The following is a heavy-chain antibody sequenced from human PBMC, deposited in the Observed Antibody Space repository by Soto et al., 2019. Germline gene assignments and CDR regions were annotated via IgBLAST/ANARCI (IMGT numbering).Heavy chain of an antibody. CDR3: AKVSGEGVLVTRPKHFDY. Sequence: ASVKVSCAVSGYRLTELSMHWVRQAPGKGLEWMGGFDPEDGETIYAQKFQGRVTMTEDTSTDTAYMELSSLRSEDTAVYYCAKVSGEGVLVTRPKHFDYWGQGTLVTVSS. CDR1: GYRLTELS. J-gene: IGHJ4*02. V-gene: IGHV1-24*01. CDR2: FDPEDGET. D-gene: IGHD2-15*01.